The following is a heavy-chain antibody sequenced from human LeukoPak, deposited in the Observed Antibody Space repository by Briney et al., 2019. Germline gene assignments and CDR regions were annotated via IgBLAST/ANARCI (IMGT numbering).Heavy chain of an antibody. CDR1: GFTFSSYW. V-gene: IGHV3-74*01. CDR3: ARAPPVGATDRRFDY. D-gene: IGHD1-26*01. J-gene: IGHJ4*02. CDR2: INSDGSST. Sequence: GGSLRLSCAASGFTFSSYWMHWVRQAPGKGLVWVSRINSDGSSTSYADSVKGRFTISRDNAKNTLYLQMNSLRAEDTAVYYCARAPPVGATDRRFDYWGQGTLVTVSS.